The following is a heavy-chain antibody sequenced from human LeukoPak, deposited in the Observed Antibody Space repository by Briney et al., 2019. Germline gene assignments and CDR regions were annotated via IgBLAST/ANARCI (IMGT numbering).Heavy chain of an antibody. CDR1: GFTFSDYY. J-gene: IGHJ4*02. Sequence: GGSLRLSCAASGFTFSDYYMSWIRQAPGKGLEWVSYISSSGSTIYYADSVKGRFTTSRDNAKNSLYLQMNSLRAEDTAVYYCARREYSSSWYYFDYWGQGTLVTVSS. V-gene: IGHV3-11*01. D-gene: IGHD6-13*01. CDR2: ISSSGSTI. CDR3: ARREYSSSWYYFDY.